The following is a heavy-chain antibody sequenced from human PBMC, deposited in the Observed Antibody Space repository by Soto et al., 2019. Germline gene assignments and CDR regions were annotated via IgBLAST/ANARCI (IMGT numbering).Heavy chain of an antibody. CDR3: ARENSYFDY. Sequence: QIQLLQSGAEVKKPGASVKVTCKASGYTFRNFGISGVRQAPGQGLEWMGWISAYNANANYAQKFQGRLTMTADTSPSTAYMELRSLRSDDTAVYYCARENSYFDYWGQGTLVTVSS. J-gene: IGHJ4*02. CDR1: GYTFRNFG. V-gene: IGHV1-18*01. CDR2: ISAYNANA.